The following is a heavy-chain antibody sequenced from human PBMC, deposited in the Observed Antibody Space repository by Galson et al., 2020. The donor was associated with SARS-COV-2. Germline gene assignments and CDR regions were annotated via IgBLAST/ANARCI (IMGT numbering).Heavy chain of an antibody. Sequence: GEMETSETLSLTCTVSGGSISSGDYYWSWIRQPTGKGLEWIGYIYYSGSTYYNPSLKSRVTISVDTSKNQFSLKLSSVTAADTAVYYCARRLIQLWSLGGMDVWGQGTTVTVSS. D-gene: IGHD5-18*01. V-gene: IGHV4-30-4*01. CDR2: IYYSGST. CDR1: GGSISSGDYY. CDR3: ARRLIQLWSLGGMDV. J-gene: IGHJ6*02.